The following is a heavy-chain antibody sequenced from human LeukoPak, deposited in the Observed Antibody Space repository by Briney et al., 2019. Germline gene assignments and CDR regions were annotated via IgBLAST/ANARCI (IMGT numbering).Heavy chain of an antibody. CDR3: AGIRSTSKAVPAAMRWFDP. V-gene: IGHV5-51*01. CDR2: IYPGDSDT. J-gene: IGHJ5*02. Sequence: GESLKISCKGSGYSFTSYWIGWVRQMPGKGLEWMGIIYPGDSDTRYSLSFQGQVTISADKSISTAYLQWSSLKASDTAMYYCAGIRSTSKAVPAAMRWFDPWGQGTLVTVSS. CDR1: GYSFTSYW. D-gene: IGHD2-2*01.